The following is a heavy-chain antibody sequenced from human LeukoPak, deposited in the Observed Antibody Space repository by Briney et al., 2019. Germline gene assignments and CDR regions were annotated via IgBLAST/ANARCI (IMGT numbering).Heavy chain of an antibody. V-gene: IGHV1-8*02. CDR2: MNPNSGNT. CDR1: GYTFTSYG. J-gene: IGHJ5*02. CDR3: ARGQGYYGSGTLGGNWFDP. Sequence: ASVKVSCKASGYTFTSYGISWVRQATGQGLEWMGWMNPNSGNTGYAQKFQGRVTMTRNTSISTAYMELSSLRSEDTAVYYCARGQGYYGSGTLGGNWFDPWGQGTLVTVSS. D-gene: IGHD3-10*01.